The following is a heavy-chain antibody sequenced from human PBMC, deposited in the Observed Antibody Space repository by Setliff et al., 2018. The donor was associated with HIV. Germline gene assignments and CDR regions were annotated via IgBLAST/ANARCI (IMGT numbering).Heavy chain of an antibody. CDR1: GHPPRHYG. CDR3: ARGVLYGLSEY. Sequence: EASVKVSCKASGHPPRHYGINWIRQAPGQGLEWVGSLIPVLGEPHYAPRFQGRVTITADDSTNTAYLELSNLRFDDTATYYCARGVLYGLSEYWGTGSLVTVSS. D-gene: IGHD2-8*01. V-gene: IGHV1-69*11. J-gene: IGHJ4*02. CDR2: LIPVLGEP.